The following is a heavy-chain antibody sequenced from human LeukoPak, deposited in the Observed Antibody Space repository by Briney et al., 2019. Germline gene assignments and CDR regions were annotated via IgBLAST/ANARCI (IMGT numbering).Heavy chain of an antibody. J-gene: IGHJ4*02. CDR3: ARRDSSGYSISFGY. CDR2: ICGRGGNT. CDR1: GFTLTSYA. Sequence: GGTLRLSCAASGFTLTSYAMSWVRQAPGKGLEWVSLICGRGGNTYYADSVKGRFTISRDNAKNSLYLQMNSLRAEDTAVYYCARRDSSGYSISFGYWGQGTLVTVSS. D-gene: IGHD3-22*01. V-gene: IGHV3-23*01.